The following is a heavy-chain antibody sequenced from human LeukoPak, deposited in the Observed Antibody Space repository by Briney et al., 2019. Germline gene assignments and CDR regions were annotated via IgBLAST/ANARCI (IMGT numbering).Heavy chain of an antibody. D-gene: IGHD2-21*01. J-gene: IGHJ4*02. CDR3: ARDRGYYGGNRCIRWHDY. Sequence: GRSLRLSCAASGFTFSSNAMHWVRQATGKGLEWVAVITYDGSNKYYADSVKGRFTISRDNAKNSLYLQMNSLRAEDTAVYYCARDRGYYGGNRCIRWHDYWGQGTLVTVSS. CDR1: GFTFSSNA. CDR2: ITYDGSNK. V-gene: IGHV3-30-3*01.